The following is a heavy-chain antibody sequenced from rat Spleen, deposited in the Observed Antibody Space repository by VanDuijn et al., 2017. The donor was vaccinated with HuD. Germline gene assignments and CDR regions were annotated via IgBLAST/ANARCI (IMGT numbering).Heavy chain of an antibody. D-gene: IGHD1-2*01. CDR2: ISSDGTT. J-gene: IGHJ2*01. V-gene: IGHV2S8*01. CDR3: ARADVAAISTDGI. Sequence: QVQLKESGPGLVKPSLTLSLTCTVSGFSLSSHGVIWVRQPPGKGLEWITAISSDGTTYYNSPLKSRLSISRDTSKSQIYLKMNSLQTEDTATYFCARADVAAISTDGIWGQGIMVTVSS. CDR1: GFSLSSHG.